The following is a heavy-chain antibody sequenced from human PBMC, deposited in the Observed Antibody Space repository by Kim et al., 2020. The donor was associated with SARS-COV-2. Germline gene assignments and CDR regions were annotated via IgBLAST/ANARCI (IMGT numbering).Heavy chain of an antibody. J-gene: IGHJ5*02. CDR3: AATGYSSSNGTGWFDP. CDR2: INHSGST. V-gene: IGHV4-34*01. D-gene: IGHD6-13*01. CDR1: GGSFSGYY. Sequence: SETLSLTCAVYGGSFSGYYWSWIHQPPGKGLEWIGEINHSGSTNYNPSLKSRVTISVDTSKNQFSLKLSSVTAADTAVYYCAATGYSSSNGTGWFDPWGQGTLVTVSS.